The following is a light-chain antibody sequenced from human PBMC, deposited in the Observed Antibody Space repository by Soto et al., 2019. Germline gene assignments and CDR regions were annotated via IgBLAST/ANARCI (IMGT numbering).Light chain of an antibody. V-gene: IGKV3-20*01. Sequence: EIVLTQSPGTLSLSPGERGTLSCRASQRVSNTYLAWYQQIPGRAPRLLIHGASRRATGIPDRFSGSGSGTDFTLTISRLEPEDFAVYYCQQYGSSPITFGQGTRLEIK. J-gene: IGKJ5*01. CDR3: QQYGSSPIT. CDR2: GAS. CDR1: QRVSNTY.